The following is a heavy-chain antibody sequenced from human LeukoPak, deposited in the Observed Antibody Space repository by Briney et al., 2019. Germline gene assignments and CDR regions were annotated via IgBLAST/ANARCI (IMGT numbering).Heavy chain of an antibody. V-gene: IGHV3-72*01. CDR2: TRNKVNSYTT. J-gene: IGHJ4*02. CDR1: GFTFSDHY. CDR3: ARSMYGEGRRIIDFDY. Sequence: PGGSLRLSCAASGFTFSDHYIDWVRQAPGKGLEWVARTRNKVNSYTTAYAASVTGRFTVSRDDSSNSVYMQMNSLKIEDTAVYYCARSMYGEGRRIIDFDYWGQGSLLTVSS. D-gene: IGHD4/OR15-4a*01.